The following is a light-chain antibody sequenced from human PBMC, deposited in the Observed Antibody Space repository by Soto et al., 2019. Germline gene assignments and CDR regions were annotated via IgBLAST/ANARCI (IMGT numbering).Light chain of an antibody. CDR1: QSINNW. Sequence: QMTQSRSTLSASVGDRVAITCLASQSINNWLAWYQQKPGKAPNLLIYDVSTLERGVPSRFSGSGSGTEFTLTISSLQPDDFATYYCQQFKDYVWTFGQGTKVDI. CDR3: QQFKDYVWT. CDR2: DVS. V-gene: IGKV1-5*01. J-gene: IGKJ1*01.